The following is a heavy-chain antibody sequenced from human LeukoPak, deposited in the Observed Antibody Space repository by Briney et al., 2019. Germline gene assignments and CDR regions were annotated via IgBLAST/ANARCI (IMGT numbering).Heavy chain of an antibody. V-gene: IGHV3-21*01. CDR3: ARGWGAAAATPRGY. Sequence: GGSLRLSCAASGFTFSSYSMNWVRQAPGKGLEWVSSISSSSSSYIYYADSVKGRFTISRDNAKNSLYLQMNSLRAEDTAVYYCARGWGAAAATPRGYWGQGTLVTVSS. J-gene: IGHJ4*02. CDR2: ISSSSSSYI. D-gene: IGHD6-13*01. CDR1: GFTFSSYS.